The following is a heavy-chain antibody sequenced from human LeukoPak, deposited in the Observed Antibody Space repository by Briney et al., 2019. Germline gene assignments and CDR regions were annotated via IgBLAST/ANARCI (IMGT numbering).Heavy chain of an antibody. CDR1: GFTFSSYW. D-gene: IGHD2-15*01. CDR3: ARDFGVFCSGGSCPFDY. J-gene: IGHJ4*02. CDR2: IKQDGSEK. V-gene: IGHV3-7*01. Sequence: SGGSLRLSCAASGFTFSSYWISLVRQAPGKGLEWVANIKQDGSEKYYVDSVKGRFTISRDNAKNSLYLQMNSLRAEDTAVYYCARDFGVFCSGGSCPFDYWGQGTLVTVSS.